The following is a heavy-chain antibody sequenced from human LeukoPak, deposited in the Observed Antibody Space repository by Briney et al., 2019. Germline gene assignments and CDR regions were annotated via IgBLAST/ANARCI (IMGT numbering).Heavy chain of an antibody. CDR2: ISYDGSTK. D-gene: IGHD6-13*01. Sequence: PGGSLRLSCTASGFTFSTYGMHWVRQAPGKGLEWVTLISYDGSTKYYSDSVKGRFTLSRDNSKNTLYLQMNSLRAEDTAVYYCARDPRWSNAFDIWGQGTMVTVSS. CDR3: ARDPRWSNAFDI. V-gene: IGHV3-30*03. J-gene: IGHJ3*02. CDR1: GFTFSTYG.